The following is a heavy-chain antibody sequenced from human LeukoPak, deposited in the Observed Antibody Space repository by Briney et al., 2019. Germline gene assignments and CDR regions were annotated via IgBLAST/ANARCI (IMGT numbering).Heavy chain of an antibody. CDR1: GGSISSYY. D-gene: IGHD3-22*01. J-gene: IGHJ4*02. V-gene: IGHV4-59*12. Sequence: SETLSLTCTVSGGSISSYYWSWIRQPPGKGLEWIGYIYYSGSTNYNPSLKSRVTISVDMSKNQFSLKLSSVTAADTAVYYCARGFGSGYYGVFDYWGQGTLVTVSS. CDR2: IYYSGST. CDR3: ARGFGSGYYGVFDY.